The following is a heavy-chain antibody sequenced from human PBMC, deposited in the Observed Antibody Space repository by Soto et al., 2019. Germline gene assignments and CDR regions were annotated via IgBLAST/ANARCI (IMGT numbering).Heavy chain of an antibody. CDR1: GFTFSSYS. CDR3: ARDQLTGGGMDV. D-gene: IGHD2-8*02. V-gene: IGHV3-21*01. J-gene: IGHJ6*02. Sequence: EVQLVESEGGLVKPGGSLRLSCAASGFTFSSYSMNWVRQAPGKGLEWVSSISSSSSYIYYADSVKGRFTISRDNAKNSLYLQMNSLRAEDTAVYYCARDQLTGGGMDVWGQGTTVTVSS. CDR2: ISSSSSYI.